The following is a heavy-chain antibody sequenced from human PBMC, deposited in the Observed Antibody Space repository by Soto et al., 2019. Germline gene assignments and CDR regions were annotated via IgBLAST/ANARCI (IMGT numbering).Heavy chain of an antibody. CDR1: GGSISSSSYY. CDR3: ARHIRGSGGNEAAAGTTSTPLWDY. D-gene: IGHD6-13*01. Sequence: PSETLSLTCTVSGGSISSSSYYWGWIRQPPGKGLEWIGSIYYSGSTYYNPSLKSRVTISVDTSKNQFSLKLSSVTAADTAVYYCARHIRGSGGNEAAAGTTSTPLWDYWGQGTLVTVSS. CDR2: IYYSGST. V-gene: IGHV4-39*01. J-gene: IGHJ4*02.